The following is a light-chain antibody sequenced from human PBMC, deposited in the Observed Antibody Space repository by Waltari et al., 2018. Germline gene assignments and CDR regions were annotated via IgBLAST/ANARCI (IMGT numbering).Light chain of an antibody. Sequence: QSALTQPASVSGSPGQSITISCSGTDSDVGAYDFVSWYQQHPGKAPHLIIYEVSNRPSGISNRFSASKSGNTASLTISGLQAEEEADYYCSSYTTSSAPGVFGTGTRVTVL. CDR3: SSYTTSSAPGV. J-gene: IGLJ1*01. V-gene: IGLV2-14*01. CDR1: DSDVGAYDF. CDR2: EVS.